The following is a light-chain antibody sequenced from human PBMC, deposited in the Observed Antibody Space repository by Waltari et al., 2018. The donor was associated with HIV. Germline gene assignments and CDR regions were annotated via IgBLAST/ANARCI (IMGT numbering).Light chain of an antibody. V-gene: IGLV2-14*01. J-gene: IGLJ2*01. CDR2: EVS. Sequence: QSALTQPASVSGSPGQSITISCTGTSSDVGGYNYVSWYQQHPGKAPKLMIYEVSNRPSGVSNRCSGSKSGNTASLTISALQAEDEADYYCSAYTSSSSVVFGGGTKLTVL. CDR3: SAYTSSSSVV. CDR1: SSDVGGYNY.